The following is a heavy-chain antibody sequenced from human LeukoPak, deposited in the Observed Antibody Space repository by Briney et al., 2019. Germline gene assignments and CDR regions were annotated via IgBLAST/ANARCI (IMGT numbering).Heavy chain of an antibody. D-gene: IGHD2-21*02. CDR1: GYSFTSYW. Sequence: GESLKISCKGSGYSFTSYWIGWVRQMPGKGLEWMGIIYPGDSDTRYSPSFQGQVTISADKSISTAYLQWSSLKASDTAMYYCARRSMAYCGGDCSSGYFDLWGRGTLVTVSS. CDR2: IYPGDSDT. V-gene: IGHV5-51*01. J-gene: IGHJ2*01. CDR3: ARRSMAYCGGDCSSGYFDL.